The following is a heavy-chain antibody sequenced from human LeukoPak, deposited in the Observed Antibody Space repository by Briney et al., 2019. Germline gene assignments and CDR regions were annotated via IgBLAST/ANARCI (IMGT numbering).Heavy chain of an antibody. D-gene: IGHD3-10*01. Sequence: GASVKVSCKASGYTFSSYYVHWVRQAPGQGLEWMGMIIPSDGFTSYAQKFQGRVTMTRDMSTSTVYMELSSLRSDDTAVYYCARNYGSGNGKIDPWGQGTLVTVSS. CDR1: GYTFSSYY. V-gene: IGHV1-46*01. J-gene: IGHJ5*02. CDR2: IIPSDGFT. CDR3: ARNYGSGNGKIDP.